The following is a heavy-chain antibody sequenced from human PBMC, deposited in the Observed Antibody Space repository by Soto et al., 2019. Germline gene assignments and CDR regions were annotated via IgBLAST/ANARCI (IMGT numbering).Heavy chain of an antibody. D-gene: IGHD3-10*01. J-gene: IGHJ4*02. CDR2: ISGGGDTT. Sequence: EVQLLESGGGLVQPGGSLRLSCAASGFTFNNYAMTWVRQAPGKVLECVSAISGGGDTTSYADSVKGRFTVSRDGSKNTLYLQMSSQRAEDTALYYCAKGRGGSGSLTPRVDFWGQGTLVTVSS. CDR3: AKGRGGSGSLTPRVDF. V-gene: IGHV3-23*01. CDR1: GFTFNNYA.